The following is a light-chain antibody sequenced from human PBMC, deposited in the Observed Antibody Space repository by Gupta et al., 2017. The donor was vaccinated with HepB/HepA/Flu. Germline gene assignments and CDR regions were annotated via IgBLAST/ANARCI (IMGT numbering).Light chain of an antibody. CDR1: QGIDIW. J-gene: IGKJ4*01. Sequence: DIQMTQSPSTLSASVADRVTMTVLSSQGIDIWSAWYQQKPGKAPKLLLYKASTLESGVPSRFSGSGSGTEFTLTIGSLQPDDSATYYCQQSKSYPLTFGGGTKVEIK. CDR3: QQSKSYPLT. CDR2: KAS. V-gene: IGKV1-5*03.